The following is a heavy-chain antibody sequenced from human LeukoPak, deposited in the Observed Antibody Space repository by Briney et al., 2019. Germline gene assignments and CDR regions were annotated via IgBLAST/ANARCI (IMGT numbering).Heavy chain of an antibody. J-gene: IGHJ4*02. CDR2: INHSGST. CDR3: ARRRWLQYYFDY. D-gene: IGHD5-24*01. V-gene: IGHV4-34*01. Sequence: PSETLSLTCAVYGGSFSGYYWSWIRQPPGKGLEWIGEINHSGSTNYNPSLKSRVTISVDASKNQFSLKLSSVTAADTAVYYCARRRWLQYYFDYWGQGTLVTVSS. CDR1: GGSFSGYY.